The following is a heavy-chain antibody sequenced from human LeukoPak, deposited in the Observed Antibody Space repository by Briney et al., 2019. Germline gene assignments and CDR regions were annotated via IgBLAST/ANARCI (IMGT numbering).Heavy chain of an antibody. CDR1: VFTFTSSA. V-gene: IGHV1-58*02. Sequence: SVKVSRKASVFTFTSSAMQGVRQPRGQRLDWIGWIVVGSGNTEYAQKFQERVTITRDMSTSTAYIELSSLRSEDMSVYYCAAVHYEAGAFDIWGQGTLVTVSS. CDR3: AAVHYEAGAFDI. J-gene: IGHJ3*02. D-gene: IGHD4-17*01. CDR2: IVVGSGNT.